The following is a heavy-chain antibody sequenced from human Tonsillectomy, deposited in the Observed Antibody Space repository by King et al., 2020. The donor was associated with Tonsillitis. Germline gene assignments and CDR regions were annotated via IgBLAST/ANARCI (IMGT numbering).Heavy chain of an antibody. V-gene: IGHV3-11*05. D-gene: IGHD2-2*01. J-gene: IGHJ4*02. CDR1: GFTFSDYY. Sequence: VQLVESGGGLVKPGGSLRLSCAASGFTFSDYYMSWIRQAPGKGLEWVSYISTSSSYTNYADSVKGRFTISRDNAKKSLYLQMNSLRAEDTAVYYCARSPPLIGYCSTTSCSFYFDYWGQGTLVTVSS. CDR3: ARSPPLIGYCSTTSCSFYFDY. CDR2: ISTSSSYT.